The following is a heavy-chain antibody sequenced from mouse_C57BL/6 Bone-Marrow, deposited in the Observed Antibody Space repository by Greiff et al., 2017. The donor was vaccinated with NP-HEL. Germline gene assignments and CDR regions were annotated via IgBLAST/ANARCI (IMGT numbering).Heavy chain of an antibody. CDR1: YTFTDYYM. J-gene: IGHJ3*01. Sequence: VQLKESGPELVKPGASVKMSCKASGYTFTDYYMHWVKQKPGKGLEWIGEIYPGSGNTYYNEKFKGKATLTADTSSSTAYMQLSSLTSEDSAVYFCAREKYYYGSSSWFAYWGQGTLVTVSA. CDR2: YPGSGNTY. CDR3: REKYYYGSSSWFAY. V-gene: IGHV1-83*01. D-gene: IGHD1-1*01.